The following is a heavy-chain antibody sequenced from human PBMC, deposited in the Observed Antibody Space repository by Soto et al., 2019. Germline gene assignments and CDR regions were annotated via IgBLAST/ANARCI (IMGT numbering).Heavy chain of an antibody. D-gene: IGHD1-26*01. CDR3: ARGNKLTGYYDLDV. J-gene: IGHJ6*02. Sequence: QVQLGQSGAEVKMPGASVKVSCKASGYTFSSFDNNSVRQATGQGLECMGWMNPNSGNTGYGQKFQGRGTMTRNTAIRIDYLELSILRAEDTVVYYCARGNKLTGYYDLDVWGQRTTVTVP. CDR2: MNPNSGNT. V-gene: IGHV1-8*01. CDR1: GYTFSSFD.